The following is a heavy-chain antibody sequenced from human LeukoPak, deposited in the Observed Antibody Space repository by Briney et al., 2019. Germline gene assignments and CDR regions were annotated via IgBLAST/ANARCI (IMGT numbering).Heavy chain of an antibody. V-gene: IGHV4-59*01. Sequence: SETLSLTCTVAGGSISSYYWSLIRQPPGKGLEWIGYIYYSGSTNYNPSLKSRVTISVDTSKNQFSLKLSSVTAADTAVYYCASGSYYYFDYWGQGTLVTVSS. CDR1: GGSISSYY. CDR2: IYYSGST. J-gene: IGHJ4*02. CDR3: ASGSYYYFDY. D-gene: IGHD1-26*01.